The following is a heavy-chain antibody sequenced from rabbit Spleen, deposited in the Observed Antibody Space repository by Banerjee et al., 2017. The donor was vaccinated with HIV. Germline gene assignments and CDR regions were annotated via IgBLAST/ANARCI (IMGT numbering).Heavy chain of an antibody. J-gene: IGHJ4*01. CDR2: IAGSSSGFT. CDR1: GFSFSSSDY. V-gene: IGHV1S40*01. D-gene: IGHD4-1*01. Sequence: QSLEESGGGLVQPEGSLALTCKASGFSFSSSDYICWVRQAPGKGLEWISCIAGSSSGFTDSATWAKGRFTISKSSSTTVTLQMTSLTAADTAIYFCARDLAGVIGWNFYLWGPGTLVTVS. CDR3: ARDLAGVIGWNFYL.